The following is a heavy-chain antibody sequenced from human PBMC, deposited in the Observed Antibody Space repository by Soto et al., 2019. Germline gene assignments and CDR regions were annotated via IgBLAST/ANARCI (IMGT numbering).Heavy chain of an antibody. Sequence: SETLSLTCTVSGGSVSSGSYYWSWIRQPPGKGLEWIGYIYYSGSTNYNPSLKSRVTISVDTSKNQFSLKLSSVTAADTAVYYCARQGSGSYEYYGMDVWGQGTTV. CDR1: GGSVSSGSYY. CDR2: IYYSGST. D-gene: IGHD3-10*01. CDR3: ARQGSGSYEYYGMDV. V-gene: IGHV4-61*01. J-gene: IGHJ6*02.